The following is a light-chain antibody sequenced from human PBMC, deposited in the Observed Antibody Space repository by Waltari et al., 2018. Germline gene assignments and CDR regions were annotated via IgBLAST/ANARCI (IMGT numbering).Light chain of an antibody. Sequence: ITISCTGTSSDVGGYNYVSWYQQHPGKAPKLIIYDVSKRPSGVSNRFSGSKSGNTASLTISGLQAEDEADFYCSSYTSSSTLLFGGGTKLTVL. V-gene: IGLV2-14*04. CDR1: SSDVGGYNY. CDR3: SSYTSSSTLL. J-gene: IGLJ3*02. CDR2: DVS.